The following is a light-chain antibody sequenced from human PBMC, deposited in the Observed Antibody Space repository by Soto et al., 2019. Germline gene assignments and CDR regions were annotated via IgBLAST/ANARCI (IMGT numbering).Light chain of an antibody. CDR2: DAF. V-gene: IGKV3-11*01. CDR3: QQRSSWLPRT. J-gene: IGKJ4*01. Sequence: EIVLTQSPATLSLSPGERATLSCRASQSVGSYLAWYQQKPGQAPRLLIYDAFNRATGIPARFSGSGSGTDFTLTISSLEPEEFAVYYCQQRSSWLPRTFGGGTKVEIK. CDR1: QSVGSY.